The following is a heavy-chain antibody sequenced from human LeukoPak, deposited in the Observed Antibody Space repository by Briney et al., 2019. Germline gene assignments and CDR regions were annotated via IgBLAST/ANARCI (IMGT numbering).Heavy chain of an antibody. CDR2: NSADNGNT. CDR3: ARDLYGGTSATFDY. J-gene: IGHJ4*02. D-gene: IGHD4-23*01. Sequence: ASVKVSCKTSGYTFTNYGINWVRQAPGQGLEWMGWNSADNGNTNYAQKLQGRVTMTTDTSTSTAYMELRSLRSDDTAVYYCARDLYGGTSATFDYWGQGTLVTVSS. V-gene: IGHV1-18*01. CDR1: GYTFTNYG.